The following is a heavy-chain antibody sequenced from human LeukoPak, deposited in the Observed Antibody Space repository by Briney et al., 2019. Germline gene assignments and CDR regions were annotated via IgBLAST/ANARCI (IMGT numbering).Heavy chain of an antibody. CDR1: GGSISSYY. CDR2: IYYSGGT. J-gene: IGHJ4*02. D-gene: IGHD3-22*01. Sequence: PSETLSLSCAISGGSISSYYRSWVRQPPGKGLEWVWYIYYSGGTTYNPSLKSRVTISVDTSKNQFSLKLSSVTAADTAVYYCARGLQTEHYYDSSGYYNYFDYWGQGTLVTVSS. V-gene: IGHV4-59*01. CDR3: ARGLQTEHYYDSSGYYNYFDY.